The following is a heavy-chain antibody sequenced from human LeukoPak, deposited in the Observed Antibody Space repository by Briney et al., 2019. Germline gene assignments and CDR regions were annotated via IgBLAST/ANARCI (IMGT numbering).Heavy chain of an antibody. CDR2: IKPDGSEK. Sequence: GGSLRLSCAASGFTFSSSWMSWVRQAPEKGLEWVANIKPDGSEKYYVDSVKGRFTISRDNAKNSLYLQMNSLRAEDTAVYYCASNLNYYDSSGYFDYYGMDVWGQGTTVTVSS. V-gene: IGHV3-7*01. D-gene: IGHD3-22*01. CDR3: ASNLNYYDSSGYFDYYGMDV. J-gene: IGHJ6*02. CDR1: GFTFSSSW.